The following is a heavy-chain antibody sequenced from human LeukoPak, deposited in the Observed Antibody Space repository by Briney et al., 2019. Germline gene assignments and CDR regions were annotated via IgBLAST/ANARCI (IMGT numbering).Heavy chain of an antibody. CDR2: SSGSGGTT. Sequence: PGVSLRLSYAASGFTFNSYAMSWVRQPPGKGLEGGSDSSGSGGTTYYATSVKGRFTSTRDNSDNTTYLQMNSRRAEDTAVYYCANGRDYGSDWGQGTLVTVSS. CDR1: GFTFNSYA. V-gene: IGHV3-23*01. CDR3: ANGRDYGSD. J-gene: IGHJ4*02. D-gene: IGHD3-10*01.